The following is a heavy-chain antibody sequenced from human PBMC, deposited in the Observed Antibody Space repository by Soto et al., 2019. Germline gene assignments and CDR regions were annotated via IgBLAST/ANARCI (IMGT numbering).Heavy chain of an antibody. CDR2: ISKDGRNT. CDR3: AKDPSTGSADY. V-gene: IGHV3-23*01. J-gene: IGHJ4*02. D-gene: IGHD3-9*01. CDR1: GFIISDYA. Sequence: EVQLLESGGDLVQPGGSLRLSCVASGFIISDYAMNWVRQAPGKGLEWVSTISKDGRNTHYVDSVRGRFTISRDVSKNTLFLQMNSLSPDDAAVYYCAKDPSTGSADYWGQGTLVTVSS.